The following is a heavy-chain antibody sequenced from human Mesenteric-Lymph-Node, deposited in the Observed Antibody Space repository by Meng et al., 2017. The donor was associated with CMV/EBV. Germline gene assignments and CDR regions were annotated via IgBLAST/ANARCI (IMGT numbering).Heavy chain of an antibody. Sequence: LTCTVYGGSFNGHYWNLIRQSPGKGLEWIGQINPGVSSNYNPSLKSRVTMSVDTSKNQFSVNLTSVTAADTAVYYCARGKGVSGAFDSWGQGTLVTVSS. J-gene: IGHJ4*02. CDR1: GGSFNGHY. V-gene: IGHV4-34*01. CDR2: INPGVSS. D-gene: IGHD1-26*01. CDR3: ARGKGVSGAFDS.